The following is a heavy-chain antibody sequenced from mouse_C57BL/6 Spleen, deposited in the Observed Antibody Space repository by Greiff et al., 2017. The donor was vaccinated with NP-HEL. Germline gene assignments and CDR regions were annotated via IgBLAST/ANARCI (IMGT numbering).Heavy chain of an antibody. CDR2: IYPGSGST. D-gene: IGHD3-2*02. J-gene: IGHJ3*01. CDR3: ARGWGSSGYGAWFAY. V-gene: IGHV1-55*01. CDR1: GYTFTSYW. Sequence: QVQLKQPGAELVKPGASVKMSCKASGYTFTSYWITWVKQRPGQGLEWIGDIYPGSGSTNYNEKFKSKATLTVDTSSSTAYMQLSSLTSEDSAVYYCARGWGSSGYGAWFAYWGQGTLVTVSA.